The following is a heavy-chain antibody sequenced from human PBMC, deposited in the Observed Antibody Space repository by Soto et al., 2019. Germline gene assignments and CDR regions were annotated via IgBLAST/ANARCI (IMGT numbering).Heavy chain of an antibody. CDR1: GFTFSSYG. Sequence: GGSLRLSCAASGFTFSSYGMHWVRQAPGKGLEWVAVISYDGSNKYYADSVKGRFTISRDNSKNTLYLQMNSLRAEDTAVYYCAKDTYYYDSSGTGYWGQGTLVTVSS. CDR2: ISYDGSNK. D-gene: IGHD3-22*01. V-gene: IGHV3-30*18. J-gene: IGHJ4*02. CDR3: AKDTYYYDSSGTGY.